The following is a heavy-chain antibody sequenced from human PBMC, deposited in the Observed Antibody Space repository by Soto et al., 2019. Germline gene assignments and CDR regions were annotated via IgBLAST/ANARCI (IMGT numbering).Heavy chain of an antibody. V-gene: IGHV3-23*01. CDR2: ISKTGVST. J-gene: IGHJ3*02. CDR3: ARPRGYGVFDAVDI. Sequence: GGSLRISCAASGFTFSTYAMNWVRQAPGKGLEWVSAISKTGVSTYYAESVRGRFTISRDNSINTLYLQMSGLRTEDTAVYYCARPRGYGVFDAVDIWGQGTMVTVSS. D-gene: IGHD4-17*01. CDR1: GFTFSTYA.